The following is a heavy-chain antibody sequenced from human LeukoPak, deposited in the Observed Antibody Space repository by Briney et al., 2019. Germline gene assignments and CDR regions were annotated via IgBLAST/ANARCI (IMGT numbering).Heavy chain of an antibody. CDR1: GGAISSYY. CDR2: IYYSGST. D-gene: IGHD1-26*01. CDR3: ARSVGSERDFDY. Sequence: SETLSLTCTVSGGAISSYYWSWIRQPPGKGLEWIGYIYYSGSTNYNPSLKSRVTISVDTSKNQFSLKLSSVTAADTAVYYCARSVGSERDFDYWGQGTLVTVSS. J-gene: IGHJ4*02. V-gene: IGHV4-59*01.